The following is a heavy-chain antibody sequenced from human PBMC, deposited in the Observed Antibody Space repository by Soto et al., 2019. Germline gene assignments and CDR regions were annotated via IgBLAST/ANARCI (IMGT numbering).Heavy chain of an antibody. V-gene: IGHV3-23*01. D-gene: IGHD2-21*01. CDR1: GFTFSGYT. CDR2: IGNSGDGT. Sequence: EVQLLESGGGLVQPGGSLRLSCAASGFTFSGYTMNWVRQAPGKGLEWVAVIGNSGDGTHYADSVKGRFTISRDNSMNTLYLQMESLRAEDTAVYYCVKDVWDYWGQGVLVTVSS. J-gene: IGHJ4*02. CDR3: VKDVWDY.